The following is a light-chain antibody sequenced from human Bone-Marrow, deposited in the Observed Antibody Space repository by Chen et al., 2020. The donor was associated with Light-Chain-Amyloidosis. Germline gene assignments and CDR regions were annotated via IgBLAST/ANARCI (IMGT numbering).Light chain of an antibody. CDR1: SSDVGGDNH. Sequence: QSALTQPASVSGSPGQSITISCTGTSSDVGGDNHVSWYQQHPDKAPKLMIYEVTNRPSWVPDRFSGSESNTTASLTNSGLQTGDEADYFCSSYTITNTLVFGSGTRVTVL. CDR2: EVT. CDR3: SSYTITNTLV. J-gene: IGLJ1*01. V-gene: IGLV2-14*01.